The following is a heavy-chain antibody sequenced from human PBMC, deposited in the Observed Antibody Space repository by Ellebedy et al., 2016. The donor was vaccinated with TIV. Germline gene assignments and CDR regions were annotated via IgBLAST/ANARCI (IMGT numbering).Heavy chain of an antibody. CDR1: GFTFSSYA. J-gene: IGHJ1*01. Sequence: GGSLRLSXVVSGFTFSSYAMSWLRQAPGKGLEWVSAISGSGDSTYYADSVKGRFTISRDNSKNTLYLQMNSLRAEDTAVYYCAKDKFTVNMYFLGAEYFQHWGQGTLVTVSS. D-gene: IGHD4-17*01. CDR2: ISGSGDST. V-gene: IGHV3-23*01. CDR3: AKDKFTVNMYFLGAEYFQH.